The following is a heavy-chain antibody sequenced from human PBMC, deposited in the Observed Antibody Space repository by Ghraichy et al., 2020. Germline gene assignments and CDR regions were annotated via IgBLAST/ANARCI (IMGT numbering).Heavy chain of an antibody. CDR1: GGSISSYY. CDR2: IYYSGST. J-gene: IGHJ6*03. D-gene: IGHD3-3*01. Sequence: SETLSLTCTVSGGSISSYYWSWIRQPPGKGLEWIGYIYYSGSTNYNPSLKSRVTISVDTSKNQFSLKLSSVTAADTAVYYCARDGEVPSEYMDVWGKGTTVTVSS. CDR3: ARDGEVPSEYMDV. V-gene: IGHV4-59*01.